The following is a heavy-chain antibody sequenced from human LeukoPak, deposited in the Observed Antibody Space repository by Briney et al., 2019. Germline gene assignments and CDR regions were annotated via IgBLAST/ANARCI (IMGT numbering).Heavy chain of an antibody. CDR1: GFTFGSHA. D-gene: IGHD2-15*01. CDR2: IFGSGGSP. J-gene: IGHJ4*02. Sequence: GGSLRLSCEASGFTFGSHAMYWVRQAPGKGLEWVAGIFGSGGSPHYADPVKGRFTISRDNSRNTVYLQINSLRAEDTAVYYCAKNSGGTCYSHLDYWGQGTLVTVSS. CDR3: AKNSGGTCYSHLDY. V-gene: IGHV3-23*01.